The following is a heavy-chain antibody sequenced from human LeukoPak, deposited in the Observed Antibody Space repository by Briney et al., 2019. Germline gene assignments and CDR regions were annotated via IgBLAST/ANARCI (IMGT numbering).Heavy chain of an antibody. V-gene: IGHV4-39*07. D-gene: IGHD3-10*01. CDR2: IYYSGST. CDR3: ASFRFGESSGFDI. J-gene: IGHJ3*02. CDR1: DGSISSSSYY. Sequence: SETLSLTCTVSDGSISSSSYYWGWIRQPPGKGLEWIGNIYYSGSTNYNPSLKSRVTISVDTSKNQFSLKLSSVTAADTAVYYCASFRFGESSGFDIWGQGTMVTVSS.